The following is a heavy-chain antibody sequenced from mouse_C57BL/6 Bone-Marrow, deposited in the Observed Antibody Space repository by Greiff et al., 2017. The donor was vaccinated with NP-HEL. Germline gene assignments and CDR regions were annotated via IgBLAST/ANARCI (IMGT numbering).Heavy chain of an antibody. V-gene: IGHV3-8*01. CDR1: GYSITSDY. CDR3: ARDPYYFDY. J-gene: IGHJ2*01. Sequence: EVKLQESGPGLAKPSQTLSLTCSVTGYSITSDYWNWIRKFPGNKLEYMGYISYSGSTFYNPSLKSRSPITRETSKNQYCLQLNSVTTEDTATYFCARDPYYFDYWGQGTTLTVA. CDR2: ISYSGST.